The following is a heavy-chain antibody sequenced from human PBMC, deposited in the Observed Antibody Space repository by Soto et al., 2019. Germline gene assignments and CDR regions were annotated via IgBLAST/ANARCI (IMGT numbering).Heavy chain of an antibody. CDR3: ARLSEAERQ. J-gene: IGHJ4*02. V-gene: IGHV3-53*01. D-gene: IGHD1-1*01. CDR2: IYSHGKT. Sequence: EVQLVESGGGLIQPGGSLRLSCAVSGFTVSNNYMSWVRQAPGKGLEGVSVIYSHGKTNYVDSVKGRFTITRDNSKNTVYLQMNSLRVEDTAVYYCARLSEAERQWGQGALVTVSS. CDR1: GFTVSNNY.